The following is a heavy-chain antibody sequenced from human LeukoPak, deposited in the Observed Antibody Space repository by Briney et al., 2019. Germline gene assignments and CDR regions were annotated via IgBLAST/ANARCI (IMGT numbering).Heavy chain of an antibody. V-gene: IGHV3-33*06. CDR2: IFYDGSNK. CDR1: GFTSSSYG. J-gene: IGHJ4*02. CDR3: AKAGYSSGWRNFDY. Sequence: GRSLRLSCAASGFTSSSYGMHWVRQAPGKGLEWVAIIFYDGSNKYYADPVKGRFTISRDNSKNTLYLQMNSLRAEDTAVFYCAKAGYSSGWRNFDYWGQGTLVTVSS. D-gene: IGHD6-19*01.